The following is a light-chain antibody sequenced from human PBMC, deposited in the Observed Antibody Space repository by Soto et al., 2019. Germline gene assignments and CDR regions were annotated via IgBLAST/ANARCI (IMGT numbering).Light chain of an antibody. CDR3: QQYSSLPHT. CDR2: GVS. J-gene: IGKJ2*01. V-gene: IGKV3-20*01. CDR1: QSVTSRY. Sequence: EKVITQSPAPLSLSPGERATLPCRPTQSVTSRYFPWHQQKPGQAPRLLIYGVSSRATDIPDRFSGSGSGTDFILTISRLEPGDFVVYYCQQYSSLPHTFGQGAKLEVK.